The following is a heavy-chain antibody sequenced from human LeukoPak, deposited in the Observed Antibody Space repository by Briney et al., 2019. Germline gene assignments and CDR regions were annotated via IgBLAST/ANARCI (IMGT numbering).Heavy chain of an antibody. CDR2: INPSGGST. D-gene: IGHD4-23*01. J-gene: IGHJ6*02. CDR3: ASEAESTTVVTPMAMDV. V-gene: IGHV1-46*01. CDR1: GYTFSGYY. Sequence: ASVTVSCKASGYTFSGYYMNWVRQAPGQGLEWMGIINPSGGSTSYAQKFKGRVTMTRDTSTSTVYMELSSLRSEDTAVYYCASEAESTTVVTPMAMDVWGQGTTVTVSS.